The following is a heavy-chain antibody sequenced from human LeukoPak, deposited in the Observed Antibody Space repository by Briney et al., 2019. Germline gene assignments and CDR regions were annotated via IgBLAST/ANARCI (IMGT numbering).Heavy chain of an antibody. D-gene: IGHD2-2*01. CDR3: TTGVVVPAAGSDP. CDR2: IRSKAYGGTT. Sequence: GGSLRLSCTASGFTFGDYAMSWFRQAPGKGLEWVGFIRSKAYGGTTEYAASVKGRFTISRDDSKSIAYLQMNSLKTEDTAVYYCTTGVVVPAAGSDPWGQGTLVTVSS. CDR1: GFTFGDYA. J-gene: IGHJ5*02. V-gene: IGHV3-49*03.